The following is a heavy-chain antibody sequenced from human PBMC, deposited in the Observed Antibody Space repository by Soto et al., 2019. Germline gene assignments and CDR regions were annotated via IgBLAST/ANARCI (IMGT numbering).Heavy chain of an antibody. CDR1: GYTFTSYD. J-gene: IGHJ3*02. V-gene: IGHV1-8*01. CDR3: ARARNYADAFDI. CDR2: MNPNSGNT. Sequence: GASVKVSCKASGYTFTSYDINWVRQATGQGLEWMGWMNPNSGNTGYAQKFQGRVTMTRNTSISTAYMELSSLRSEDTPVYYCARARNYADAFDIWGQGTMVTVSS. D-gene: IGHD3-16*01.